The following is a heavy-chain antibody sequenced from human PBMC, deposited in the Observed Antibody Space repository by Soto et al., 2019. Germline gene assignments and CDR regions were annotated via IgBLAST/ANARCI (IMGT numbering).Heavy chain of an antibody. V-gene: IGHV1-46*03. Sequence: ASVKVSCKASGYTFTSYYMHWVRQAPGQGLEWMGIINPSGGSTSYAQKFQGRVTMTRDTSTSTVYMELNSLRSEDTAVYYCARGPPITIFGVVIIADFDYWGQGTLVTVSS. D-gene: IGHD3-3*01. CDR3: ARGPPITIFGVVIIADFDY. CDR2: INPSGGST. J-gene: IGHJ4*02. CDR1: GYTFTSYY.